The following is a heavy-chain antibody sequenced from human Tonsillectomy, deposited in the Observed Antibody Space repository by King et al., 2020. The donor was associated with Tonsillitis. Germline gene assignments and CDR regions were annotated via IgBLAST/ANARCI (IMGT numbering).Heavy chain of an antibody. CDR3: ASNSSGRRGYFDL. D-gene: IGHD6-19*01. CDR1: GGSISSSSYY. Sequence: VQLQESGPGLVKPSETLSLTCTVSGGSISSSSYYWGWIRQPPGKGLEWLGSIYYSWSTYYNPSLKSRVTISVDTSKNQFSLKLSSVTAADTAVYYCASNSSGRRGYFDLWGRGTLVTVSS. V-gene: IGHV4-39*01. J-gene: IGHJ2*01. CDR2: IYYSWST.